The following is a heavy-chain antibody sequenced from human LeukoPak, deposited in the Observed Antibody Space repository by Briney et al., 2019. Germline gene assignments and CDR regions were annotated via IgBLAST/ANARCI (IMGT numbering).Heavy chain of an antibody. CDR1: GFTASSNY. CDR3: ARVRDSSPLAYYYYYYMDV. D-gene: IGHD6-13*01. J-gene: IGHJ6*03. Sequence: GGSLRLSCAASGFTASSNYMSWVRQAPGKGLEWVSVIYSGGSTYYADSVKGRFTISRDNSKNTLYLQMNSLRAEDTAVYYCARVRDSSPLAYYYYYYMDVWGKGTTVTVSS. V-gene: IGHV3-53*01. CDR2: IYSGGST.